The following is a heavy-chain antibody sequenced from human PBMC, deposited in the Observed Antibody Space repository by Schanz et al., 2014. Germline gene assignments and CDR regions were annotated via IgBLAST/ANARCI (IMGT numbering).Heavy chain of an antibody. CDR2: IVPIAGIT. CDR1: GYTFTSYS. V-gene: IGHV1-3*01. CDR3: AREVGLYDRGWFDP. D-gene: IGHD3-22*01. Sequence: QVQLVQSGAEVKKPGASVKVSCKASGYTFTSYSIHWVRQAPGQGLEWMGWIVPIAGITNYAQRFQGRVTITADKSSDTAYMELSSLRSEDTAVYYCAREVGLYDRGWFDPWGQGTLVTVSS. J-gene: IGHJ5*02.